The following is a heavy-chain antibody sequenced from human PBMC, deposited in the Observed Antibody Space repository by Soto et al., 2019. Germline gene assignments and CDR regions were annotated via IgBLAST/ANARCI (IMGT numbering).Heavy chain of an antibody. V-gene: IGHV4-31*03. D-gene: IGHD3-22*01. CDR1: GDSIGTGGYY. CDR2: IHYSGST. CDR3: ATNHDDISGRTPLLFDS. J-gene: IGHJ4*02. Sequence: PSETLSLTCTVSGDSIGTGGYYWDWIRQHPGKGPEWIVYIHYSGSTYYNPSLKSRLTISLDTSKNQFSLHLSSVTAADTAVYYCATNHDDISGRTPLLFDSWGQGTLVTVSS.